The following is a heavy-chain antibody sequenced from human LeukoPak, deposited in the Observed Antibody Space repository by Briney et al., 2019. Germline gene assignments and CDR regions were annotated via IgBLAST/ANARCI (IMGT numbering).Heavy chain of an antibody. J-gene: IGHJ4*02. CDR1: GYTFTSYY. CDR2: INPSGGST. CDR3: ARDASGQGVDTAMTAPCDY. Sequence: ASVKVSCKASGYTFTSYYMHWVRQAPGQGLEWMGIINPSGGSTSYAQKFQGRVTMTRDTSTSTVYMELSSLRSEDTAVYYCARDASGQGVDTAMTAPCDYWGQGTLVTISS. V-gene: IGHV1-46*01. D-gene: IGHD5-18*01.